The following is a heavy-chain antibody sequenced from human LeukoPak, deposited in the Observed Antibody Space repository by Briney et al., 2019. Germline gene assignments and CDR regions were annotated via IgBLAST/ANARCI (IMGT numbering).Heavy chain of an antibody. Sequence: GGSLRLSCAASGFTFSSYSMNWVRQAPGKGLGWVSSISSSSSYIYYADSVKGRFTISRDNAKNSLYLQMNSLRAEDTAVYYCARDGYCSSTSCYVDYYGMDVWGKGTTVTVSS. J-gene: IGHJ6*04. V-gene: IGHV3-21*01. CDR3: ARDGYCSSTSCYVDYYGMDV. CDR1: GFTFSSYS. D-gene: IGHD2-2*03. CDR2: ISSSSSYI.